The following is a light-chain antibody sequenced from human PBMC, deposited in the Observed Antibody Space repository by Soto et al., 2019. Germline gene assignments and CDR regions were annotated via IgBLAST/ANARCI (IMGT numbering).Light chain of an antibody. CDR3: QTWATGIRV. J-gene: IGLJ3*02. CDR1: SGHSSYA. Sequence: QPVLTQSPSASASLGASVTLTCTLSSGHSSYAIAWHQHQPGKGPRYLMNINSDGSHTKGDGIPDRFSGSSSGAERYLTSSRLQSEDEADYYCQTWATGIRVFGGGTKLTVL. V-gene: IGLV4-69*01. CDR2: INSDGSH.